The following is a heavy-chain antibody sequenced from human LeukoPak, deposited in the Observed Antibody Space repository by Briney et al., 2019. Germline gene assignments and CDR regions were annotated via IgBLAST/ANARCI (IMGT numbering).Heavy chain of an antibody. CDR1: GFTFDDYA. V-gene: IGHV3-9*01. CDR2: ISWNSGSI. Sequence: GGCLRLSCAASGFTFDDYAMHWVRQAPGKGLEWVSGISWNSGSIGYADSVKGRFTISRDNAKNSLYLQMNSLRAEDTALYYCATLVADHFDYWGQGTLVTVSS. CDR3: ATLVADHFDY. J-gene: IGHJ4*02. D-gene: IGHD5-12*01.